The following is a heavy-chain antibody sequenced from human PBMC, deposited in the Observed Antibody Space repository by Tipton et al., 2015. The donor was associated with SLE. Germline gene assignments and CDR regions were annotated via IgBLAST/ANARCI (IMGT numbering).Heavy chain of an antibody. V-gene: IGHV3-48*03. Sequence: SLRLSCAASGFTFISYEMNWVRQAPGKGLEWVSCISSSGSTISYTDSVKGRFTISRDNANKSLYLQMNSLRPEDTAVYYCARDGTSGWDVFDLWGQGTMVTVSS. CDR3: ARDGTSGWDVFDL. CDR1: GFTFISYE. CDR2: ISSSGSTI. J-gene: IGHJ3*01. D-gene: IGHD6-19*01.